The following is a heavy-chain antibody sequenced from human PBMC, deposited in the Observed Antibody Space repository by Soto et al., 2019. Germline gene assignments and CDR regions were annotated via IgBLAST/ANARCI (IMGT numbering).Heavy chain of an antibody. CDR1: GFTFSSYG. V-gene: IGHV3-30*18. CDR3: AKERGMSGSSHYYYYGMDV. Sequence: PGGSLRLSCASSGFTFSSYGIHWVRQAPGKGLEWVAVISYDGSNKYYADSVKGRFTISRDNSKNTLYLQMNSLRAEDTAVYYCAKERGMSGSSHYYYYGMDVWGQGTTVTVSS. D-gene: IGHD1-26*01. CDR2: ISYDGSNK. J-gene: IGHJ6*02.